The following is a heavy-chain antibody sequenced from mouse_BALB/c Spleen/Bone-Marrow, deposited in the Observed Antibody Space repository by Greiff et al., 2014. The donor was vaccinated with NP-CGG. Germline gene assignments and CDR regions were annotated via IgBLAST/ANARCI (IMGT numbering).Heavy chain of an antibody. Sequence: QVQLQQSGAELVRPGSSVKISCKSSGYVFSTYWINWVKQRPGQGLEWIGQIYPGDGDADFNGKFKDKATLTADESSNTAYMQLSSLTSEDSAFYFCARGGISVDYWGQGTTLTVSS. CDR2: IYPGDGDA. CDR1: GYVFSTYW. J-gene: IGHJ2*01. CDR3: ARGGISVDY. V-gene: IGHV1-80*01.